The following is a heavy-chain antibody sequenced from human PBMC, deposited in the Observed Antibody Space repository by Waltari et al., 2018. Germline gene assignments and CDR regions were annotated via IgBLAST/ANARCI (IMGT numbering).Heavy chain of an antibody. CDR2: IIPIFGTA. Sequence: QVQLVQSAAEVKKHGSSVKFSCKASGGTFRRSALSWVRQAPGQGLEWMGMIIPIFGTANYAQKCQGRVTITADKTTSTAYMELSSLRSEDTAVYYCARRGPAGGDTAHFDYWGQGTLVTVSS. CDR3: ARRGPAGGDTAHFDY. J-gene: IGHJ4*02. D-gene: IGHD5-18*01. V-gene: IGHV1-69*13. CDR1: GGTFRRSA.